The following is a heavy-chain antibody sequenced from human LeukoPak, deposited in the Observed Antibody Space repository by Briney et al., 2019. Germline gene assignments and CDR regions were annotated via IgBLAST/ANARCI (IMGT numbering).Heavy chain of an antibody. Sequence: ASVKVSCKASGYTFTHYYMHWVRQAPGQGLEWMGWINPNSGGTNYAQKFQGRVTMTTDTSMSTAYMELSRLTSDDTAVYYCARAGGRSWFDPWGQGTLVTVSS. CDR1: GYTFTHYY. CDR3: ARAGGRSWFDP. CDR2: INPNSGGT. V-gene: IGHV1-2*02. J-gene: IGHJ5*02.